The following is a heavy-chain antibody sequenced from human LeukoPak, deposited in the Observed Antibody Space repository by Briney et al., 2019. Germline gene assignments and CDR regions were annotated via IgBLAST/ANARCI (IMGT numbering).Heavy chain of an antibody. Sequence: SQTLSLTCAVSGGSISSGGYSWSWIRQPPGKGLEWIGYIYHSGSTYYNPSLKSRVTISVDRSKNQFSLKLSSVTAADTAVYYCARRRYDFWSGYFDYWGQGTLVTVSS. CDR1: GGSISSGGYS. CDR3: ARRRYDFWSGYFDY. CDR2: IYHSGST. D-gene: IGHD3-3*01. V-gene: IGHV4-30-2*01. J-gene: IGHJ4*02.